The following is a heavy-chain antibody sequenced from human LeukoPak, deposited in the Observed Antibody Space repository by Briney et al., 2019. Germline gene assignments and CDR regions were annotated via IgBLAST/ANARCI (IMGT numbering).Heavy chain of an antibody. CDR3: ALATWIQLWSNFDY. J-gene: IGHJ4*02. CDR2: ISAYNGNT. CDR1: GYTFTSYG. D-gene: IGHD5-18*01. Sequence: ASVKVSCKASGYTFTSYGISWVRQAPGQGLEWMGWISAYNGNTNYAQKLQGRVTMTTDTSTSTAYMELRSLRSDDTAVYYCALATWIQLWSNFDYWGQGTLVTVSS. V-gene: IGHV1-18*01.